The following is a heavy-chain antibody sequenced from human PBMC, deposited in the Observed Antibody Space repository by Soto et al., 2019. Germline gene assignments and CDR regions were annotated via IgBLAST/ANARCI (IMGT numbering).Heavy chain of an antibody. CDR2: ISGNTGKT. V-gene: IGHV1-18*01. CDR3: ARDWNCSNTRCQNCFDP. CDR1: GYTFISYG. Sequence: QVQLVQSGAEVTEPGASVKVSCKASGYTFISYGVSWVRQAPGQGLEWMGWISGNTGKTNYAQNLQGRVTMTTXXSXSXXYMELRSLRSADTAVYYCARDWNCSNTRCQNCFDPWGQGTLVTVSS. D-gene: IGHD2-2*01. J-gene: IGHJ5*02.